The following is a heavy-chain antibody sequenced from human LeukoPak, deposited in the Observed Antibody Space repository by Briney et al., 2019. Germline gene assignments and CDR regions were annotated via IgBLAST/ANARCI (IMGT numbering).Heavy chain of an antibody. CDR1: GLTFSSYA. D-gene: IGHD2-8*01. J-gene: IGHJ4*02. CDR2: ISGSGGST. Sequence: GGSLRLSCAASGLTFSSYAMSWVRQAPGKGLEWVSAISGSGGSTYYADSVKGRFTISRDNSKNTLYLQMNSLRAEDTAVYYCARPKMVYAQYYFDYWGQGTLVTVSS. V-gene: IGHV3-23*01. CDR3: ARPKMVYAQYYFDY.